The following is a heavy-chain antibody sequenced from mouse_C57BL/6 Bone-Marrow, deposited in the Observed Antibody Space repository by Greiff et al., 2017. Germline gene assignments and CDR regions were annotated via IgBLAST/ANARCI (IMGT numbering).Heavy chain of an antibody. CDR2: IYPGSGST. CDR3: ARKIYYGSNSDY. D-gene: IGHD1-1*01. Sequence: VQLQQPGAELVKPGASVKMSCKASGYTFTSYWITWVKQRPGQGLEWIGDIYPGSGSTNYNEKFKSKATLTVDTSSSTAYLQLSSLTSEDTAVYYCARKIYYGSNSDYWGQGTTLTVSS. J-gene: IGHJ2*01. V-gene: IGHV1-55*01. CDR1: GYTFTSYW.